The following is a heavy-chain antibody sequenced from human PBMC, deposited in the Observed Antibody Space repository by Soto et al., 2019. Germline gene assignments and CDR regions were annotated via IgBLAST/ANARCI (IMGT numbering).Heavy chain of an antibody. CDR2: IYYSGST. Sequence: SETLSLTCTVSGGSISSGGYYWSWIRQHPGKGLEWIGYIYYSGSTYYNPSLKSRVTISVDTSKNQFSLKLSSVTAADTAVYYCARAAAPVYYDSSGLDYWRQGTLVTVSS. V-gene: IGHV4-31*03. CDR3: ARAAAPVYYDSSGLDY. J-gene: IGHJ4*02. CDR1: GGSISSGGYY. D-gene: IGHD3-22*01.